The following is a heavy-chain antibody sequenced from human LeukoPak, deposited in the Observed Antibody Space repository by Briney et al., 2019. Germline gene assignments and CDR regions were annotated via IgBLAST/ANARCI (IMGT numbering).Heavy chain of an antibody. Sequence: TSETLSLTCTVSGGSISSSSYYWGWIRQPPGKGLEWIGSIYYSGSTYHNPSLKSRVTISVDTSKNQFSLKLSSVTAADTAVYYCARSLYYYGSDSFDIWGRGTMVTVSS. J-gene: IGHJ3*02. D-gene: IGHD3-10*01. CDR1: GGSISSSSYY. CDR2: IYYSGST. CDR3: ARSLYYYGSDSFDI. V-gene: IGHV4-39*07.